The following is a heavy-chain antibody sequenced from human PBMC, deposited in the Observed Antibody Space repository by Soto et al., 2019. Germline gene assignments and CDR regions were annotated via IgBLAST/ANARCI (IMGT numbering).Heavy chain of an antibody. V-gene: IGHV4-31*03. J-gene: IGHJ1*01. CDR1: GGSISSGGYY. Sequence: PSETLSLTCTVSGGSISSGGYYWSWIRQHPGKGLEWIGYIYYSGSTYYNPSLKSRVTISVDTSKNQFSLKLSSVTAADTAVYYCARAPSRGTYFQHWGQGTLVTVSS. D-gene: IGHD1-1*01. CDR2: IYYSGST. CDR3: ARAPSRGTYFQH.